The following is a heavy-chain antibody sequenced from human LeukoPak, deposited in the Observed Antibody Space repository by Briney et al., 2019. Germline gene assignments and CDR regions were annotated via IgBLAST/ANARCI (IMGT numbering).Heavy chain of an antibody. D-gene: IGHD2-21*01. Sequence: GGSLRLSCAASGFTFSDYGMTWVRQTPGNGLEWVSSITGSGLHTHYVDSVKGRFVISRDNSKTTLYLEMNSLRAEDTAVYYCAKGLRIPSNWGQGIMVTVSS. CDR3: AKGLRIPSN. CDR2: ITGSGLHT. V-gene: IGHV3-23*01. CDR1: GFTFSDYG. J-gene: IGHJ4*02.